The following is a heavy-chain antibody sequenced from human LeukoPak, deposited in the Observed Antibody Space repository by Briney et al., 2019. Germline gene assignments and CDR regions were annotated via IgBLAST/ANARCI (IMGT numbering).Heavy chain of an antibody. Sequence: GGSLRLSCAASGFTFSSHSMNWVRQAPGKGLEWVSSISSSNSYIYYADSVKGRFTISRDNAKNSLYLQMNSLRAEDTAVYYCARDPYSSSSGWFDPWGQGTLVTVSS. V-gene: IGHV3-21*01. J-gene: IGHJ5*02. D-gene: IGHD6-6*01. CDR1: GFTFSSHS. CDR2: ISSSNSYI. CDR3: ARDPYSSSSGWFDP.